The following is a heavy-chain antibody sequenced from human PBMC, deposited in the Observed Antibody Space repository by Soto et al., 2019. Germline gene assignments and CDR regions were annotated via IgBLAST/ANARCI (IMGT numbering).Heavy chain of an antibody. D-gene: IGHD2-2*01. CDR3: ARRGGQLLVSYMDV. Sequence: SETLSLTCTVSGGSISSSSYYWGWIRQPPGKGLEWIGSIYYSGSTYYNPSLKSRVTISVDTSKNQFSLKLSSVTAADTAVYYCARRGGQLLVSYMDVWGKGTTVTVSS. CDR1: GGSISSSSYY. J-gene: IGHJ6*03. CDR2: IYYSGST. V-gene: IGHV4-39*01.